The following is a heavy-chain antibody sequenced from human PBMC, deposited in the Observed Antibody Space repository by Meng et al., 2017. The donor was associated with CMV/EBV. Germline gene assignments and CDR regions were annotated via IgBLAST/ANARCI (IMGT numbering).Heavy chain of an antibody. V-gene: IGHV3-15*01. CDR3: TTVYGGYYYDSSGYYLGFDY. Sequence: KAWMSWVRQAPGKGLEWVGRIKSKTDGGTTDYAAPVKGRFTISRDESKNTLYLQMNSLKTEDTAVYYCTTVYGGYYYDSSGYYLGFDYWGQGTLVTVSS. J-gene: IGHJ4*02. D-gene: IGHD3-22*01. CDR2: IKSKTDGGTT. CDR1: KAW.